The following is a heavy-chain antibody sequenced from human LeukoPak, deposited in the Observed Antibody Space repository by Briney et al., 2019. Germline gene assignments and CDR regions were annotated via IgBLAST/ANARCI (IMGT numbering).Heavy chain of an antibody. V-gene: IGHV3-23*01. CDR1: GFTFNNYA. CDR2: VSGSGDNT. Sequence: GGSLRLSCAASGFTFNNYAMTWVRQAPGKGLEWVSVVSGSGDNTNYADSVKGRFTISRDNSKNTLFLQMNSLRTEDTAVYFCARWGNDYSQFDSWGQGTLVTVSS. CDR3: ARWGNDYSQFDS. J-gene: IGHJ4*02. D-gene: IGHD4-11*01.